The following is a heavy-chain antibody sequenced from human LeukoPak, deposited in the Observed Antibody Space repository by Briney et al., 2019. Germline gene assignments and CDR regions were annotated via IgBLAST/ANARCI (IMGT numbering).Heavy chain of an antibody. CDR2: ISSSGSTI. J-gene: IGHJ6*02. Sequence: GGSLRLSCAASGFTFSDYYMSWIRQAPGKGLEWVSYISSSGSTIYYANSVKGRFTISRDNAKNSLYLQMNSLRAEDTAVYYCARERKIAAAGSIYYGMDVWGQGTTVTVS. CDR3: ARERKIAAAGSIYYGMDV. D-gene: IGHD6-13*01. V-gene: IGHV3-11*01. CDR1: GFTFSDYY.